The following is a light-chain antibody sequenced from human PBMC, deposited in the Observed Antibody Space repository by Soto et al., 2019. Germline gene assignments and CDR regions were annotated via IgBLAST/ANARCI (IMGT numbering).Light chain of an antibody. V-gene: IGKV1-5*03. J-gene: IGKJ4*01. CDR2: KAS. CDR3: QQYNTYPLT. CDR1: QSISTW. Sequence: DIQMTQSPSTLSASVGDRVTITCRASQSISTWLAWYQQKPGKAPKLLIYKASSLEGGAPSRFSGSGSGTEFNITISSLQPDDFATYYGQQYNTYPLTFGGGTTVEIK.